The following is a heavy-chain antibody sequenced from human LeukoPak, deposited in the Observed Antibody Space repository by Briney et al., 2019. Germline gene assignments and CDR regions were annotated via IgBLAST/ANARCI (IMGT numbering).Heavy chain of an antibody. J-gene: IGHJ4*02. V-gene: IGHV4-39*01. D-gene: IGHD5-12*01. CDR1: GGSISSSSHY. CDR2: IYYSGRS. CDR3: ARREPSGYGTFDY. Sequence: SETLSLTCTVSGGSISSSSHYWGWIRQPPGKGLEWLGTIYYSGRSNYNPSLKSRVTISVDTSKNQFSLKVTSVTAADTALYYCARREPSGYGTFDYWGQGTLVTVSS.